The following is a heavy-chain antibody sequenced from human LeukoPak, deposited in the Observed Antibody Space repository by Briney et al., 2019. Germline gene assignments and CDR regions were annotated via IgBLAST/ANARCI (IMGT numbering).Heavy chain of an antibody. CDR2: ISSNGGST. D-gene: IGHD3-16*01. CDR1: GFTFSSYA. Sequence: GGSLRLSCSASGFTFSSYAMHWVRQAPGKGLEYVSAISSNGGSTYYADSVKGRFTISRDNSKNTLYLQMNSLRAEDTAVYYCAREGGLGSFDPWGQGTLVTVFS. CDR3: AREGGLGSFDP. J-gene: IGHJ5*02. V-gene: IGHV3-64*04.